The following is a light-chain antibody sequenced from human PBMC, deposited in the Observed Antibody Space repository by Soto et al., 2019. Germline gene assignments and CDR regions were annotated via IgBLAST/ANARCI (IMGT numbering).Light chain of an antibody. CDR2: EVY. CDR3: SSYVTSGTRV. Sequence: QSVLTQPPSASGSPGQSVTISCTGTRDDVGGYNYVSWFQHHPGKAPKLMIYEVYKRPSGVPARFSGSKSGNTASLTVSGLQAGDEAIYYCSSYVTSGTRVFGTGTKVTVL. J-gene: IGLJ1*01. CDR1: RDDVGGYNY. V-gene: IGLV2-8*01.